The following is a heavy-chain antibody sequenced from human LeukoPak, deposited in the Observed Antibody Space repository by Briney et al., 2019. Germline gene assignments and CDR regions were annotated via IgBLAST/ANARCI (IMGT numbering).Heavy chain of an antibody. V-gene: IGHV4-59*01. CDR3: ARGYSSSWNYFDY. Sequence: SETLSLTCTVSGGSISNYWWSWIRQPPGKGLEWIGYVFDSGGTNYNPSLKSRVTISVDTSKKQFSLKLNSVTAADTAVYYCARGYSSSWNYFDYWGQGTLVTVSS. CDR2: VFDSGGT. CDR1: GGSISNYW. D-gene: IGHD6-13*01. J-gene: IGHJ4*02.